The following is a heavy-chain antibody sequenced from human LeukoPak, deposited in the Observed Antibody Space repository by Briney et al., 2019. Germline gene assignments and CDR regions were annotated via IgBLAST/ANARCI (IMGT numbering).Heavy chain of an antibody. CDR2: IYSSGST. D-gene: IGHD4-23*01. Sequence: SETLSLTCTVSGGSMSGDYWNWIRQSPGKGLEWIGFIYSSGSTDYNPSLKSRVTISVDTSKNLFSLKLSSVTAADTAVYYCARAFYGGNIDYWGQGTLVTVSS. CDR3: ARAFYGGNIDY. V-gene: IGHV4-59*01. J-gene: IGHJ4*02. CDR1: GGSMSGDY.